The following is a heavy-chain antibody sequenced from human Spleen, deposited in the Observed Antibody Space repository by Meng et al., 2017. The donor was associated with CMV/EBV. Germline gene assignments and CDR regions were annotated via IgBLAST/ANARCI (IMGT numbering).Heavy chain of an antibody. J-gene: IGHJ5*02. V-gene: IGHV4-61*01. CDR3: ARDRCSSTSCYTGDNWFDP. D-gene: IGHD2-2*02. Sequence: SETLSLTCTVSGASVSSASYYWSWIRQPPGKGLEWIGYIYYSGNINYNPSLKSRVTISVDTSKNQFSLKLSSVTAADTAVYYCARDRCSSTSCYTGDNWFDPWGQGTLVTVSS. CDR1: GASVSSASYY. CDR2: IYYSGNI.